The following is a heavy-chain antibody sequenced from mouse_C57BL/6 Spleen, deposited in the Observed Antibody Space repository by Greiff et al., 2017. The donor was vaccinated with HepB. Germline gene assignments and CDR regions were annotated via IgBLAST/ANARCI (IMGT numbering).Heavy chain of an antibody. D-gene: IGHD2-2*01. CDR1: GYTFTSYW. Sequence: QVQLQQPGAELVKPGASVKLSCKASGYTFTSYWMHWVKQRPGQGLEWIGMIHPNSGSTNYHEKFKSKATLTVDKSSSTAYMQLSSLTSEDSAVYYCASDGYDDFDYWGQGTTLTVSS. CDR2: IHPNSGST. J-gene: IGHJ2*01. CDR3: ASDGYDDFDY. V-gene: IGHV1-64*01.